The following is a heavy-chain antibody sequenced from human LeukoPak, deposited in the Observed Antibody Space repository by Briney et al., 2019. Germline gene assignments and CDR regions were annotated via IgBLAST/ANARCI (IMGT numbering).Heavy chain of an antibody. CDR3: AKEADDWYPRPFDY. J-gene: IGHJ4*02. CDR2: IGGSGDST. Sequence: PGGTLRLSCAASGFTFSSYGMSWVRQAPGKGLEWVSAIGGSGDSTYYADSVKGRFTISRDNSKNTLYLQMNSLTAEDTAVYYCAKEADDWYPRPFDYWGQGTLVTVSS. D-gene: IGHD3-9*01. V-gene: IGHV3-23*01. CDR1: GFTFSSYG.